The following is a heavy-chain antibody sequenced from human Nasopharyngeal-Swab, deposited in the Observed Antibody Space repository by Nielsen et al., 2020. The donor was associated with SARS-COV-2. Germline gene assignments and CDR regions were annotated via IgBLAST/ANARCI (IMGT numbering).Heavy chain of an antibody. CDR2: ISYDGSNK. Sequence: GEYLKTSCAASGFTFSSYGMHWVRQAPGKGLEWVAVISYDGSNKYYADSVKGRFTISRDNSKNTLYLQMNSLRAEDTAVYYCAKAGIAAAGHAFDIWGQGTMVTVSS. V-gene: IGHV3-30*18. CDR3: AKAGIAAAGHAFDI. CDR1: GFTFSSYG. J-gene: IGHJ3*02. D-gene: IGHD6-13*01.